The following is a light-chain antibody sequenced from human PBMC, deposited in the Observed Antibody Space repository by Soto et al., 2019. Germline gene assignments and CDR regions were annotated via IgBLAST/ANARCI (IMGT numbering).Light chain of an antibody. J-gene: IGLJ3*02. V-gene: IGLV1-40*01. CDR2: AVT. CDR3: QSFHNSLSGWV. Sequence: QAVVTQPPSVSGAPGQRATISCTGSSSNIGAGYDVHWYQQLPGAAPKLLIAAVTSRPSGVPDRFSGSKSGTSAYLAITGLQAEDEADYYCQSFHNSLSGWVFGGGTKLTVL. CDR1: SSNIGAGYD.